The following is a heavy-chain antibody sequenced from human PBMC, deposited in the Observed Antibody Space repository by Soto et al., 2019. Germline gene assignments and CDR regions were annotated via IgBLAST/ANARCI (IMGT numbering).Heavy chain of an antibody. Sequence: SVKVSFKASGGTFSSYAISWLRQAPGQGLEWMGGIIPIFGTANYAQKFQGRVTITADKSTSTAYMELSSLRSEDTAVYYCARGIWGYYGMDVWGQGTTVTVSS. V-gene: IGHV1-69*06. CDR3: ARGIWGYYGMDV. D-gene: IGHD3-16*01. J-gene: IGHJ6*02. CDR1: GGTFSSYA. CDR2: IIPIFGTA.